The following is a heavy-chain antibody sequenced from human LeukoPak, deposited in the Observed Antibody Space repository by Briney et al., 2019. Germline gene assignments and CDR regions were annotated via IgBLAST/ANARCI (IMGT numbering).Heavy chain of an antibody. CDR2: INPSGGST. D-gene: IGHD3-3*01. Sequence: ASVKVSCKASGYTFTSYYMHWVRQAPGQGLEWMGIINPSGGSTSYAQKFQGRVTMTRDTSTSTVYMELSSLRSEDTAVYYCAVGRYDFWSGYYPTTYNWFDPWGQGTLVTVSS. V-gene: IGHV1-46*01. CDR1: GYTFTSYY. CDR3: AVGRYDFWSGYYPTTYNWFDP. J-gene: IGHJ5*02.